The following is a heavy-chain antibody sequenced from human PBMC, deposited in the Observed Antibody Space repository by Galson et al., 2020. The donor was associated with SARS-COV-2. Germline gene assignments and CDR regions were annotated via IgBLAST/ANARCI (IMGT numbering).Heavy chain of an antibody. CDR1: GFTFRSYS. V-gene: IGHV3-21*01. CDR3: ASYGGNSGANYYYGMDV. J-gene: IGHJ6*02. CDR2: ISSSSSYI. Sequence: GEARKISCAASGFTFRSYSMNWVRQAPGKGLEWVSSISSSSSYIYYADSVKGRFTISRDNAKNSLYLQMNSLRAEDTAVYYCASYGGNSGANYYYGMDVWCQGTTVTVSS. D-gene: IGHD4-17*01.